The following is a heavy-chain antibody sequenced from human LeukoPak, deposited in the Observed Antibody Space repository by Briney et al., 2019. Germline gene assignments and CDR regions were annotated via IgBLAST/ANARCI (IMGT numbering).Heavy chain of an antibody. J-gene: IGHJ6*04. CDR1: RFTFSSYG. V-gene: IGHV3-33*01. CDR2: IWYDGSNK. D-gene: IGHD6-19*01. Sequence: GRSLRLSCAASRFTFSSYGMHWVRQAPGKGLEWVAVIWYDGSNKYYADSVKGRFTISRDNSKNTLYLQMNSLRAEDTAVYYCARDLIKYGSRLDGQVLYYYYGMDVWGEGTTVTVSS. CDR3: ARDLIKYGSRLDGQVLYYYYGMDV.